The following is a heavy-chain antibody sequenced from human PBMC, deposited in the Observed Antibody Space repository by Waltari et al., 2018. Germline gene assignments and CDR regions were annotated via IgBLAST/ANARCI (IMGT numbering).Heavy chain of an antibody. CDR2: IGSSSTYT. J-gene: IGHJ6*03. CDR3: ASHLEDFYYYMDV. CDR1: GFSFNAYT. Sequence: EVQLVESGGGLVKPGGSLRLSCVASGFSFNAYTMNWVRHTPEKALEWVSSIGSSSTYTYYADSVKGRFTISRDNAANSLHLEMNALRPEDTAVYYCASHLEDFYYYMDVWGKGTTVTVSS. V-gene: IGHV3-21*06.